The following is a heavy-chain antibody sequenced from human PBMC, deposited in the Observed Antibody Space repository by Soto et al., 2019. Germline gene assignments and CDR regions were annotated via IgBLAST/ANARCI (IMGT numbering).Heavy chain of an antibody. J-gene: IGHJ4*02. Sequence: GGSLRLSCEASVFSVSDNYMTWVRQAPGKGLEWVSVIDTAGRTNYAESVKGRFTISRDNAENSLYLQMNSLRAEDTALYYCAISQDRGGRTTFIYWGQGTQVTVSS. CDR3: AISQDRGGRTTFIY. V-gene: IGHV3-53*05. CDR2: IDTAGRT. D-gene: IGHD3-16*01. CDR1: VFSVSDNY.